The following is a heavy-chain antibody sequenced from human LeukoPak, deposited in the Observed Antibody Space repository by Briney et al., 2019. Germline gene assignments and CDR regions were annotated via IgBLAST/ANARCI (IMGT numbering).Heavy chain of an antibody. J-gene: IGHJ4*02. CDR3: ARLGRVRYCSSTSCYGGGIDY. Sequence: SETLSLTCTVSGGSISSSSYYWGWIRQPPGKGLEWIGSIYYSGSTYYNPSLKSRVTISVDTSKNQFSPKLSSVTAADTAVYYCARLGRVRYCSSTSCYGGGIDYWGQGTLVTVSS. V-gene: IGHV4-39*01. D-gene: IGHD2-2*01. CDR1: GGSISSSSYY. CDR2: IYYSGST.